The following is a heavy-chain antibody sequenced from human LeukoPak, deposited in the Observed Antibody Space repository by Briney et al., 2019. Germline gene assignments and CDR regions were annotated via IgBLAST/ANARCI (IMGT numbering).Heavy chain of an antibody. Sequence: SETLSLTCTVSGGSISSFFWSWIWHPPRTGLEWIGYVHSSGSTKYNPSLKSRLIISVDMSKNQFSLKLRSVSVADTAVYYCARLAPGNYDILTGDPKVVFDYWGQGALVTVSS. CDR2: VHSSGST. J-gene: IGHJ4*02. CDR3: ARLAPGNYDILTGDPKVVFDY. CDR1: GGSISSFF. V-gene: IGHV4-59*01. D-gene: IGHD3-9*01.